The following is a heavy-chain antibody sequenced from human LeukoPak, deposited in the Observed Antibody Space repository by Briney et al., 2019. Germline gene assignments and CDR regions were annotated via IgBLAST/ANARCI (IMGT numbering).Heavy chain of an antibody. CDR3: ARYSSSWYLWRGWFDP. D-gene: IGHD6-13*01. CDR1: GGSISSYY. J-gene: IGHJ5*02. CDR2: IYYSGST. Sequence: PSETLSLTCTVSGGSISSYYWSWIRQPTGKRLECIGYIYYSGSTNYNPSLKSRVTISVDTSKNQFSLKLSSVTAADTAVYYCARYSSSWYLWRGWFDPWGQGTLVTVSS. V-gene: IGHV4-59*01.